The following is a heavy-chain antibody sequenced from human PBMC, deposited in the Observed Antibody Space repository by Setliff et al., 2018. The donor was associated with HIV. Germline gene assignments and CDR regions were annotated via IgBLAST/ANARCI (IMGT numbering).Heavy chain of an antibody. Sequence: SETLSLTCTVSGGSISSYYWSWIRQPPGKGLEWIGYIYYSGSTNYNPSLKSRVTISVDTSKNQFSLKLSSVTAAGTAVYYCARGDTYYHDSSGYVKSALDCFDIWGRGTMVTVSS. CDR3: ARGDTYYHDSSGYVKSALDCFDI. CDR1: GGSISSYY. V-gene: IGHV4-59*01. D-gene: IGHD3-22*01. CDR2: IYYSGST. J-gene: IGHJ3*02.